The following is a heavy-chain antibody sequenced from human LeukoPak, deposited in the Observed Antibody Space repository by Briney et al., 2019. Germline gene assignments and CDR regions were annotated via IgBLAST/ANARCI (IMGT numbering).Heavy chain of an antibody. V-gene: IGHV3-23*01. Sequence: PGGSLRLSCPASAFTFSNYVMSWVRQAPGKGLEWVSTISASGERTYHADSVRGRFTISRDNSKNTLHLQMNSLRADDTAVYYCAKAGPGTMTFDAFYIWGQGTVVTVSS. CDR2: ISASGERT. D-gene: IGHD3-22*01. CDR1: AFTFSNYV. CDR3: AKAGPGTMTFDAFYI. J-gene: IGHJ3*02.